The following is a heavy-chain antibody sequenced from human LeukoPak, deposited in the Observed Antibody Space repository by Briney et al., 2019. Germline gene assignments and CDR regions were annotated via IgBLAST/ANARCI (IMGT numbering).Heavy chain of an antibody. Sequence: VSVKVSCEASGYTFIAYYIHWVRQAPGQGLEWMGWINPNSGGTNYAQKFQGRVTMTRDTSISTAYMELSRLRSDDTAVYYCARVFQKQLSDYWGQGSLVTVSS. CDR2: INPNSGGT. CDR3: ARVFQKQLSDY. J-gene: IGHJ4*02. D-gene: IGHD6-13*01. CDR1: GYTFIAYY. V-gene: IGHV1-2*02.